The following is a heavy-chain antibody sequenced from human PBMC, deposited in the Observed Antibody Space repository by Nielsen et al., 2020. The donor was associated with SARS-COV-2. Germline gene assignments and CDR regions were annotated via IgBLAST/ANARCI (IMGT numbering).Heavy chain of an antibody. Sequence: ASVKVSCKASGYTFTSYDINWVRQAPGQGLEWMGWMSPNSGNIGYAQKFRGRLTVTRNTSISTVYMELSSLRSDDTAVYFCAREDVGRDGTSWLDHWGQGALVTVSS. D-gene: IGHD5-24*01. CDR1: GYTFTSYD. CDR2: MSPNSGNI. V-gene: IGHV1-8*01. J-gene: IGHJ5*02. CDR3: AREDVGRDGTSWLDH.